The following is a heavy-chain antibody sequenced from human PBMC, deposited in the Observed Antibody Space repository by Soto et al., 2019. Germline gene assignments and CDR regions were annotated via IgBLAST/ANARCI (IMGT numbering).Heavy chain of an antibody. Sequence: QVQLVQSGAEVKKPGSSVKVSCKASGGTFSSYAISWVRQAPGQGLEWMGGIIPIFVTANYAQKFQGRVTITADESTITAYMELSSLSSEDTALYYCARVRDSSSQRGRGVYNWCDPWGQGTLVTVSA. V-gene: IGHV1-69*01. D-gene: IGHD6-6*01. CDR1: GGTFSSYA. J-gene: IGHJ5*02. CDR3: ARVRDSSSQRGRGVYNWCDP. CDR2: IIPIFVTA.